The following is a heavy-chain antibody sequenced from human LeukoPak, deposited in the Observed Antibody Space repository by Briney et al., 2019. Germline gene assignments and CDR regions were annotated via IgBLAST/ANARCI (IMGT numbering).Heavy chain of an antibody. CDR2: ISGSGGST. Sequence: PGGSLRLSCAASGFTFSSYAMTWVRQAPGKGLEWVSVISGSGGSTYHADSVKGRFTISRDNSKNTLYLQMNSLRAEDTALYYCAKDHSQAKYSITWKFDPWGQGTLVTVSS. CDR3: AKDHSQAKYSITWKFDP. CDR1: GFTFSSYA. D-gene: IGHD6-13*01. J-gene: IGHJ5*02. V-gene: IGHV3-23*01.